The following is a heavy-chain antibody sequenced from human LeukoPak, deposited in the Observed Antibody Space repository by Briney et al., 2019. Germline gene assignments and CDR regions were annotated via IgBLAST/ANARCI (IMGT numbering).Heavy chain of an antibody. V-gene: IGHV3-13*01. J-gene: IGHJ6*02. CDR1: GFTFSNYD. D-gene: IGHD2-2*01. CDR3: ARGSCSSSSCYERLNGLDV. CDR2: IDTAGDT. Sequence: PGGSLRLCCAAPGFTFSNYDMHWVRQATGKGLEWVSSIDTAGDTYYPGSVKGRFTISRENAKKSFYLQMNSLRGGDSAVYYCARGSCSSSSCYERLNGLDVWGQGTTVTVSS.